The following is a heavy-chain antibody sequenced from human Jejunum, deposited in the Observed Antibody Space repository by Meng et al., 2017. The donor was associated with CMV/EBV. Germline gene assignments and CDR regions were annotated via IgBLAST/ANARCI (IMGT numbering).Heavy chain of an antibody. CDR1: FPFRDYY. Sequence: FPFRDYYMSWIRLAPGKGLEWVAVGYSAGMTYYADSVKGRFTISRDNSKNTMFLQMNGLRLEDTAMYYCAAEVAVRNYFSYGMDVWGQGTTVTVSS. V-gene: IGHV3-66*02. J-gene: IGHJ6*02. CDR2: GYSAGMT. CDR3: AAEVAVRNYFSYGMDV. D-gene: IGHD3-10*01.